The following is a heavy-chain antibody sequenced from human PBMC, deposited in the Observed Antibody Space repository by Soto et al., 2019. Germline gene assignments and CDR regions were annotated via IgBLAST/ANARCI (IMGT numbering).Heavy chain of an antibody. CDR3: ARPAIAATVSAFDY. J-gene: IGHJ4*02. D-gene: IGHD6-13*01. Sequence: QVQLQQWGAGLLKPSETLSLTCAVYGGSFSGYYWSWIRQPPGKGLEWIGEINHSGSANYNPSQKSRVTISVDTSKNQFSLKLSSVTAADTAVYYCARPAIAATVSAFDYWGQGTLVTVSS. V-gene: IGHV4-34*01. CDR2: INHSGSA. CDR1: GGSFSGYY.